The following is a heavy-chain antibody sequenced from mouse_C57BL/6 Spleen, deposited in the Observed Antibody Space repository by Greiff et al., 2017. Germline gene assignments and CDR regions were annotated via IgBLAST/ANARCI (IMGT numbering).Heavy chain of an antibody. Sequence: VQRVESGPELVKPGASVKISCKASGYAFSSSWMNWVKQRPGKGLEWIGRIYPGDGDTNYNGKFKGKATLTADKSSSTAYMQLSSLTSEDSAVYFCARVDGNYFDYWGQGTTLTVSS. CDR1: GYAFSSSW. CDR2: IYPGDGDT. J-gene: IGHJ2*01. CDR3: ARVDGNYFDY. V-gene: IGHV1-82*01.